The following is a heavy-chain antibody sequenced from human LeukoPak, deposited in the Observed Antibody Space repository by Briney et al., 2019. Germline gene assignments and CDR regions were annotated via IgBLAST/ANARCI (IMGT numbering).Heavy chain of an antibody. D-gene: IGHD4-17*01. CDR1: GFTFSSYW. Sequence: GGSLRLSCAASGFTFSSYWMHWVRQAPGKGLVWVSRINSDGSSTSYADSVKGRFTISRDNAKNTLYLQMNSLRAEDTALYYCARAVYGDYPRLSLFDYWGQGTLVTVSS. CDR3: ARAVYGDYPRLSLFDY. V-gene: IGHV3-74*01. J-gene: IGHJ4*02. CDR2: INSDGSST.